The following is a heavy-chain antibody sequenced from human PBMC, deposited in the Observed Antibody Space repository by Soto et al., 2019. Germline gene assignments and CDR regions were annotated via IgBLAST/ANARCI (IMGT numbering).Heavy chain of an antibody. V-gene: IGHV3-30-3*01. CDR2: ISYDGSNE. CDR3: ARSTPVFIAAAGTGDFDP. Sequence: PGGSLRLSCAASGFTFSSYAMHWVRQAPGKGLEWVAVISYDGSNEYYADSVKGRFTISRDNSKNTLYLQMNSLRAEDTAVYYCARSTPVFIAAAGTGDFDPWGQGTLVTVSS. D-gene: IGHD6-13*01. J-gene: IGHJ5*02. CDR1: GFTFSSYA.